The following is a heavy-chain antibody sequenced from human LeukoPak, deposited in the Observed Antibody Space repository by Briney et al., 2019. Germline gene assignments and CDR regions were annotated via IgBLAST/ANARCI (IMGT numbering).Heavy chain of an antibody. CDR1: GFSLSTSGMC. CDR2: IDWDDDK. D-gene: IGHD6-19*01. V-gene: IGHV2-70*11. CDR3: ARLAVADPSFDY. J-gene: IGHJ4*02. Sequence: SGPTLVNPTQTLTLTCTFSGFSLSTSGMCVSWIRQPPGKALEWLARIDWDDDKYYSTSLKTRLTIPKDTSKNQVVLTMTNMDPVDTATYYCARLAVADPSFDYWGQGTLVTVSS.